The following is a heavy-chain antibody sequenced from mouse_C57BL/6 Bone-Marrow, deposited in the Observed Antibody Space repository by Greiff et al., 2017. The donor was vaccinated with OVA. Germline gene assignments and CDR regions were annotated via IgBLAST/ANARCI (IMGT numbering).Heavy chain of an antibody. CDR3: ARHWDVIDY. J-gene: IGHJ2*01. CDR1: GFTFSDYY. Sequence: EVQRVESGGGLVQPGGSLKLSCAASGFTFSDYYMYWVRQTPEKRLEWVAYISNGGGSTYYPDTVKGRFTISRDNAKNTLYLQMSRLKSEDTAMYYCARHWDVIDYWGQGTTLTVSS. D-gene: IGHD4-1*01. CDR2: ISNGGGST. V-gene: IGHV5-12*01.